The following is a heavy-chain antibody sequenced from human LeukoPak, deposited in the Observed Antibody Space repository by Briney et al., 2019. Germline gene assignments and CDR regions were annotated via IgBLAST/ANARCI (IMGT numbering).Heavy chain of an antibody. CDR2: IYYSGST. CDR1: GGSISSYY. V-gene: IGHV4-59*01. D-gene: IGHD6-13*01. Sequence: SETLSLTCTVSGGSISSYYWNWIRQPPGKGLEWIGYIYYSGSTNYNPSLKSRVTISLDTSKNQFSLKLSSVTAADTAVYYCARDRVGQQLVGRNYYYYYMDVWGKGTTVTISS. CDR3: ARDRVGQQLVGRNYYYYYMDV. J-gene: IGHJ6*03.